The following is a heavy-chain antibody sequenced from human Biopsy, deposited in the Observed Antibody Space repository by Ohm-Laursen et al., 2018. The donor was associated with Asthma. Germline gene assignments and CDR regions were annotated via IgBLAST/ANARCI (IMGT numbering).Heavy chain of an antibody. CDR1: GFSGLTFRDFG. V-gene: IGHV3-30*03. Sequence: SLRLSCTASGFSGLTFRDFGMHWVRQAPGKGLEWVAATTFDGGTQYYTDSVKGRFTISRDNFKNTLFLQLNNVRAEDTGVYYCARDAWELQKPYAYYFDYWGQGTLVTVSS. CDR2: TTFDGGTQ. J-gene: IGHJ4*02. D-gene: IGHD1-26*01. CDR3: ARDAWELQKPYAYYFDY.